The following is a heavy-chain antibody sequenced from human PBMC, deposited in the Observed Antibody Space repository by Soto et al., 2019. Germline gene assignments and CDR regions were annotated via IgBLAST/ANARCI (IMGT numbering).Heavy chain of an antibody. J-gene: IGHJ3*01. CDR3: ARDLRGHYGP. CDR2: ISSSSSSYI. Sequence: PGGSLRLSCAASGFTFSSYSMNWVRQAPGKGLEWVSSISSSSSSYIYYADSVKGRFTVSRDNANNLVFLQMNGLRPEDTAMYYCARDLRGHYGPWGQGTMVTVSS. D-gene: IGHD4-17*01. V-gene: IGHV3-21*06. CDR1: GFTFSSYS.